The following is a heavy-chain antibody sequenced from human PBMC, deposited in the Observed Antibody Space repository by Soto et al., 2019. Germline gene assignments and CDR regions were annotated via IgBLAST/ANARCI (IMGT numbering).Heavy chain of an antibody. CDR2: IYHSGST. D-gene: IGHD5-12*01. Sequence: SGTLYLTCAVYGGTISSRNWWSWVRQPPGKGLEWIGEIYHSGSTNYNPSLKSRVTISVDKSKNQFSLKLSSVTAADTAVYYCVRDQYSGYDFALWGQGNLVTVSS. CDR1: GGTISSRNW. V-gene: IGHV4-4*02. CDR3: VRDQYSGYDFAL. J-gene: IGHJ5*02.